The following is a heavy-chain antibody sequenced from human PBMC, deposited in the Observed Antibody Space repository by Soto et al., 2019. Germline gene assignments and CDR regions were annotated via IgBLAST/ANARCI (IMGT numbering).Heavy chain of an antibody. D-gene: IGHD5-12*01. CDR1: GFTFSSYV. CDR3: AKGEDGYDINWFDP. CDR2: ISGIGGST. Sequence: GGSLRLSCAASGFTFSSYVMSWVRQTPGKGLEWVSSISGIGGSTYYADSVKGRFTISRDNSKNTLYLLMNSLRGEDTAAYYCAKGEDGYDINWFDPWGQGALVTVSS. V-gene: IGHV3-23*01. J-gene: IGHJ5*02.